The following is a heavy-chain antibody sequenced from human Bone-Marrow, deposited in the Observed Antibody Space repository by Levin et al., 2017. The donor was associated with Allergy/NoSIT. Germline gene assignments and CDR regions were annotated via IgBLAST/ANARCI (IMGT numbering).Heavy chain of an antibody. D-gene: IGHD3-10*01. CDR3: AREESGELPDY. CDR1: GFTVSSYA. Sequence: TGGSLRLSCAASGFTVSSYAMHWVRQVPGKGLEWVAVIWYDGSTKYYADSVKGRFTISRDNSKNTLYLQMNSLRAEDTAVYYCAREESGELPDYWGQGTLVTVSS. J-gene: IGHJ4*02. CDR2: IWYDGSTK. V-gene: IGHV3-33*01.